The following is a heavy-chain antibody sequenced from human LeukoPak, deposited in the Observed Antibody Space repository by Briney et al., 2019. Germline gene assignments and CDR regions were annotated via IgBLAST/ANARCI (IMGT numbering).Heavy chain of an antibody. V-gene: IGHV4-30-4*01. CDR3: ARASGSDIVVVPAAIVYGMDV. Sequence: PSETLSLTCTVSGGSIGSGDYYWSWTRQSPGKGLEWIGYIYYTGSTYYNPSLKSRVTISVDTPKNQFSLKLSSVTAADTAVYYCARASGSDIVVVPAAIVYGMDVWGQGTTVTVSS. CDR1: GGSIGSGDYY. J-gene: IGHJ6*02. D-gene: IGHD2-2*02. CDR2: IYYTGST.